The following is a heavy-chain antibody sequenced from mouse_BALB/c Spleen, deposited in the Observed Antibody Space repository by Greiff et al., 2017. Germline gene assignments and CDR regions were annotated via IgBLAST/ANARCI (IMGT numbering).Heavy chain of an antibody. J-gene: IGHJ2*01. CDR2: ISSGSSTI. CDR3: AREDGNYYFDY. Sequence: EVQLVESGGGLVKPGGSLKLSCAASGFTFSSFGMHWVRQAPEKGLEWVAYISSGSSTIYYADTVKGRFTISRDNPKNTLFLQMTSLRSEDTAMYYCAREDGNYYFDYWGQGTTLTVSS. D-gene: IGHD2-1*01. V-gene: IGHV5-17*02. CDR1: GFTFSSFG.